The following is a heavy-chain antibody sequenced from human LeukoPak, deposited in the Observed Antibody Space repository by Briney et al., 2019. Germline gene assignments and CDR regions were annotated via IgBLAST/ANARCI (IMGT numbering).Heavy chain of an antibody. CDR3: ARDLKMEH. CDR1: GGSISSSSYY. V-gene: IGHV4-39*07. CDR2: IYYSGST. Sequence: SETLSLTCTVSGGSISSSSYYWGWIRQPPGKGLEWIGSIYYSGSTYYNPSLKSRLTISVDTSKNQFSLKLSSVTAADTAVYYCARDLKMEHWGQGTLVTVSS. J-gene: IGHJ1*01. D-gene: IGHD2-8*01.